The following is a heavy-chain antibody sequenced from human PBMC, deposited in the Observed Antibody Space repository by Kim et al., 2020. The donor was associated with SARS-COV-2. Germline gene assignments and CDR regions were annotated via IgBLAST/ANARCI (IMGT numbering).Heavy chain of an antibody. CDR2: XXYXXXNK. V-gene: IGHV3-30*18. J-gene: IGHJ3*02. CDR1: GFTFSSYG. D-gene: IGHD3-10*01. Sequence: GGSLRLSCAASGFTFSSYGXXWVRQAXGKGLXXVAXXXYXXXNKYYAXSVKGRXXNSRXXAKNXLYLXXNSLXXEDTAVYYCXKDLXXGELXSGAXXIWGXXTXXXVSS. CDR3: XKDLXXGELXSGAXXI.